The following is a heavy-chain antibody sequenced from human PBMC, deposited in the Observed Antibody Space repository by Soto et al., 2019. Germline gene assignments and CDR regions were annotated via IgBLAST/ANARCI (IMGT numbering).Heavy chain of an antibody. CDR1: GYTFTSYG. CDR2: ISAYNGNT. D-gene: IGHD3-9*01. J-gene: IGHJ3*02. V-gene: IGHV1-18*01. Sequence: ASVKVSCKASGYTFTSYGISWVRQAPGQGLEWMGWISAYNGNTNYAQKLQGRVTMTTDTSMRTAYMELRSLRSDDTAVYYCARVGAYYDILTGFPYDLFDIWGQGTMVTVSS. CDR3: ARVGAYYDILTGFPYDLFDI.